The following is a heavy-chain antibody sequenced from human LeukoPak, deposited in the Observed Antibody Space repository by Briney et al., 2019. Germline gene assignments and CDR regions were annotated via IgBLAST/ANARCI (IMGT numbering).Heavy chain of an antibody. J-gene: IGHJ4*02. CDR2: MNPNSGNT. D-gene: IGHD4-17*01. Sequence: VASVKVSCKASGYTFTGYYMHWVRQAPGQGLEWMGWMNPNSGNTGYAQKFQGRVTMTRNTSISTAYMELSSLRSEDTAVYYCARGYGDYAGYWGQGTLVTVSS. CDR3: ARGYGDYAGY. CDR1: GYTFTGYY. V-gene: IGHV1-8*02.